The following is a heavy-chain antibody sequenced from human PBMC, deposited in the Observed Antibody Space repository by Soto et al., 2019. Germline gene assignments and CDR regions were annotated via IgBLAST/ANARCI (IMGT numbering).Heavy chain of an antibody. D-gene: IGHD3-16*01. J-gene: IGHJ3*02. CDR1: GLTFSSYS. CDR2: ISSSSSYI. Sequence: GGSLRLSCAASGLTFSSYSMNWVRQAPGKGLEWVSSISSSSSYIYYADSVKGRFTISRDNAKNSLYLQMNSLRAEDTAVYYCARLLWGLRQLAVAYDASDIRGQATMVTVS. V-gene: IGHV3-21*01. CDR3: ARLLWGLRQLAVAYDASDI.